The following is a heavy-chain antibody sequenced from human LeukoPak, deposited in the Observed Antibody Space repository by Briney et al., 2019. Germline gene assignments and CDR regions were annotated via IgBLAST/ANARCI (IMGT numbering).Heavy chain of an antibody. CDR3: TRLRGESPRPFDP. CDR1: GFIFSSYW. CDR2: INSDGSNT. D-gene: IGHD3-10*01. J-gene: IGHJ5*02. Sequence: SGGSLRLSCAASGFIFSSYWMYWVRQAPGKGLVWVAHINSDGSNTNYADSVKGRFTISRDNAENKVYLQMDSLGAEDTAVYYCTRLRGESPRPFDPWGQGTLVTVSS. V-gene: IGHV3-74*01.